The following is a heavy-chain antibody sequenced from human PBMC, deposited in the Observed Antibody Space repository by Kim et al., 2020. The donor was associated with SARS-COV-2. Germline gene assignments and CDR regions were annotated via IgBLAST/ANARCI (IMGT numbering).Heavy chain of an antibody. D-gene: IGHD6-13*01. CDR2: IYDSGST. CDR1: GGSISSYY. J-gene: IGHJ2*01. V-gene: IGHV4-59*08. Sequence: SETLSLTCTVSGGSISSYYWSWIRQPPGKGLEWIGCIYDSGSTNYNPSLKSRVTISVDTSKNQFSLKLSSVTAADTAVYYCARQSGTSWYPGWYFDLWGRGTLVTVSS. CDR3: ARQSGTSWYPGWYFDL.